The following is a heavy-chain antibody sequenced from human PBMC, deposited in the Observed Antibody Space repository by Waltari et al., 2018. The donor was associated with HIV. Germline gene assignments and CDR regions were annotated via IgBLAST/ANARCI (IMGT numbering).Heavy chain of an antibody. J-gene: IGHJ3*02. Sequence: QVQLVESVGGVVQPGRSLRLSCAASGFIFSTYAVHWVRQAPGEGLEWVALISYDGSNESYADSVKGRFTISRDNSKNTLYLQMNSLRAEDTAVYYCARAPPYSTRWFYDAFDIWGQGTMVTVSS. D-gene: IGHD6-13*01. CDR1: GFIFSTYA. CDR3: ARAPPYSTRWFYDAFDI. CDR2: ISYDGSNE. V-gene: IGHV3-30*01.